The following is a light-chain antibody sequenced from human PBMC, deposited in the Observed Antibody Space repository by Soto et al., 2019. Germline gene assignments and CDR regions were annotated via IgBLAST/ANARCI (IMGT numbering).Light chain of an antibody. CDR2: GAS. CDR3: QQYEDWPPQLT. CDR1: QSVGSN. J-gene: IGKJ4*01. V-gene: IGKV3-15*01. Sequence: EIVMTQSPATLSVSPGEGATISCRAGQSVGSNLAWYQQKPGQAPRLLIYGASTRDTGVPARFSGSGSGTEFTLTISSLQSEDFAVYYCQQYEDWPPQLTFGGGTKVEIK.